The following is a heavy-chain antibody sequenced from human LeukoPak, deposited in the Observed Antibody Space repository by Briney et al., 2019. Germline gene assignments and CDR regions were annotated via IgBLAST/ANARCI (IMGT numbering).Heavy chain of an antibody. J-gene: IGHJ4*02. V-gene: IGHV3-23*01. CDR1: GFTFSTYA. D-gene: IGHD3-10*01. CDR2: ISGSSAST. CDR3: AVGSYYFDY. Sequence: GGSLRLSCAASGFTFSTYAMNWVRQAPGKGLEWVTGISGSSASTYYADSVKGRFTISRDNSKNTLYVQMNSLRAEDTAVYYCAVGSYYFDYWGQGTLVTVSS.